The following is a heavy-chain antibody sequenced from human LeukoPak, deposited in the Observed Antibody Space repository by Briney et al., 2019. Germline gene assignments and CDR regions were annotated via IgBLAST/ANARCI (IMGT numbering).Heavy chain of an antibody. CDR3: ARDRSTTVTPGGY. V-gene: IGHV3-21*01. Sequence: GGSLRLSCAASGFTFSSYSMNWVRQAPGKGLEWVSSISSSSSYIYYADSVKGRFTISRDNAKNSLYLQMNSLRAEDTAVYYCARDRSTTVTPGGYWGQGTLVTDPS. CDR2: ISSSSSYI. D-gene: IGHD4-17*01. J-gene: IGHJ4*02. CDR1: GFTFSSYS.